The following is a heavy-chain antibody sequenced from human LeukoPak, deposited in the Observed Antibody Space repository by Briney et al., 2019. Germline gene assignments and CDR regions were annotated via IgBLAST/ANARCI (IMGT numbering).Heavy chain of an antibody. CDR1: GGSISSSSYY. Sequence: KPSETLSLTCTVSGGSISSSSYYWSWIRQPPGKGLEWIGYIYHSGSTYYNPSLKSRVTISVDRSKNQFSLKLSSVTAADTAVYYCARAIVGALLAYFDHWGQGTLVTVSS. D-gene: IGHD1-26*01. CDR2: IYHSGST. J-gene: IGHJ4*02. CDR3: ARAIVGALLAYFDH. V-gene: IGHV4-30-2*01.